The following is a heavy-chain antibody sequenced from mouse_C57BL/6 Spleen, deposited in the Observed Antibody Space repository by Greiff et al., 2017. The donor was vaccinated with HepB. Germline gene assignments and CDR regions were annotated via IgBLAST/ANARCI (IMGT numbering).Heavy chain of an antibody. CDR1: GFTFSDYG. J-gene: IGHJ3*01. CDR3: ARREAVRRVAY. D-gene: IGHD2-14*01. V-gene: IGHV5-17*01. CDR2: ISSGSSTI. Sequence: EVQLVESGGGLVKPGGSLKLSCAASGFTFSDYGMHWVRQAPEKGLEWVAYISSGSSTIYYADTVKGRFTISRDNAKNTLFLQMTSLRSEDTAMYYCARREAVRRVAYWGQGTLVTVSA.